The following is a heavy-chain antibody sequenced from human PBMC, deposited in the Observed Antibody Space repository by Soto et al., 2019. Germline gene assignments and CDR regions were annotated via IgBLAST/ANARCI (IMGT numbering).Heavy chain of an antibody. J-gene: IGHJ4*02. CDR3: ARAPSGSYPEFDY. CDR1: GFTFSTYW. V-gene: IGHV3-7*01. D-gene: IGHD1-26*01. CDR2: IKQDGSEK. Sequence: PGGSLRLSCVASGFTFSTYWMSWVRQAPGKGLEWVANIKQDGSEKYYADSVKGRFTISRDNSRNMLFLQMNSLRPDDTAVYYCARAPSGSYPEFDYWGQGTLVTVSS.